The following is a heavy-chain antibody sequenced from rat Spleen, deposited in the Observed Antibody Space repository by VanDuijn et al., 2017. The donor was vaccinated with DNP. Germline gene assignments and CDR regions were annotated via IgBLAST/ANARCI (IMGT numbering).Heavy chain of an antibody. Sequence: EVQLQESGPGPVKPSQSLSVTCSVTVYSITSNYWAWIRKFPGNKMEWMGYISYSVYTGYNPSLKSRISITRKTSTYQFFLQLNSVTNEDTATYYCARSDYYRSYIPFVYWGQGTLVTVSS. CDR1: VYSITSNY. J-gene: IGHJ3*01. V-gene: IGHV3-1*01. CDR3: ARSDYYRSYIPFVY. CDR2: ISYSVYT. D-gene: IGHD1-2*01.